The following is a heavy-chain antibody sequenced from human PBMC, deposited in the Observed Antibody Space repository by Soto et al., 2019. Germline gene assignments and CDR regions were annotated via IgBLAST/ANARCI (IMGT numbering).Heavy chain of an antibody. J-gene: IGHJ6*02. CDR2: ISPYNDNT. D-gene: IGHD3-22*01. V-gene: IGHV1-18*01. CDR1: GYTFWNFG. Sequence: QVYLEQSGAEVKKPGASVKVTCKASGYTFWNFGIIWVRQAPGQGLEWMGWISPYNDNTNSAQKFQDRVTMTTDTSTSTAYMELRSLRSDDTAVYYCARLPTSGYHTHYYYGMDVWGQGTTVTVSS. CDR3: ARLPTSGYHTHYYYGMDV.